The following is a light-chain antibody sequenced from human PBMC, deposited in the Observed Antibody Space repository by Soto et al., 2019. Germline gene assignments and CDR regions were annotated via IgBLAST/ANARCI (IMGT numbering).Light chain of an antibody. Sequence: EMVLTQSPGTLSVSPGERATLSCRASQNFNVNSLAWYHRQLSQPPRLLIFGASTSAAGIPDRFSGSGSVTDFTLTISRLEPEDFAVYFCQQYCNLPENFGQGTKMEI. J-gene: IGKJ2*01. CDR2: GAS. CDR3: QQYCNLPEN. CDR1: QNFNVNS. V-gene: IGKV3-20*01.